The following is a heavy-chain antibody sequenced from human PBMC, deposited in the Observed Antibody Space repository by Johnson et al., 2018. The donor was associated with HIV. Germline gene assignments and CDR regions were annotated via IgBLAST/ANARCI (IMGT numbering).Heavy chain of an antibody. CDR2: IKSKIDGGTT. D-gene: IGHD1-14*01. V-gene: IGHV3-15*01. J-gene: IGHJ3*02. CDR1: GFTFSNAW. Sequence: VQLVESGGGVVQPGRSLRLSCAASGFTFSNAWMTWVRQAPGKGLEWVGRIKSKIDGGTTDYAAPVKGRFSISRDDAKNTLYLQMNSLRAEDTAVYYCATRDPTHRPGVFDIWGQGTMVTISS. CDR3: ATRDPTHRPGVFDI.